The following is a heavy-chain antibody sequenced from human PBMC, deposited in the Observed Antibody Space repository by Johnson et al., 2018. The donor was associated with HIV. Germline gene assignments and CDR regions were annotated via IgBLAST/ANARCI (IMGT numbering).Heavy chain of an antibody. Sequence: VQLVESGGGVVQPGRSLRLSCAASGFRFSYYDMHWVRQGPGKGLQWVSGIGITGDTYYAGSVKGRFTISRDHAKNSLYLQMNSLTAGDMAVYYCARGSVFDIWGRGTMVTVSS. CDR3: ARGSVFDI. CDR1: GFRFSYYD. V-gene: IGHV3-13*01. J-gene: IGHJ3*02. D-gene: IGHD3-3*01. CDR2: IGITGDT.